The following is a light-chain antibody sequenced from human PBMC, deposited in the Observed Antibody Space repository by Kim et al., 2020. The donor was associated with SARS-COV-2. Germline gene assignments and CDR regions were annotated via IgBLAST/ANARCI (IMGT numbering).Light chain of an antibody. Sequence: LTQPASVFGSPGQSITISCTGTSSDVGGYNYVSWYQQHPGKAPKLMIYDVSKRPSGVSNRFSGSKSGNTASLTISGLQAEDEADYYCSSYTSSSRVFGGGTQLTVL. J-gene: IGLJ3*02. CDR2: DVS. CDR1: SSDVGGYNY. V-gene: IGLV2-14*01. CDR3: SSYTSSSRV.